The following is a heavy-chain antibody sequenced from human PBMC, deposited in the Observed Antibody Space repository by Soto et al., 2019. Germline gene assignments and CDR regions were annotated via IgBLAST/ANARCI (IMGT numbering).Heavy chain of an antibody. CDR3: ARGAPIAAFGY. D-gene: IGHD2-15*01. V-gene: IGHV4-59*01. CDR1: GGSIISYY. J-gene: IGHJ4*02. Sequence: SETLSLTCTFSGGSIISYYWSWIRQPPGKGLEWIGYIYYSGSTNYNPSLKSRVTISVDTSKNQFSLKLSSVTAADTAVYYCARGAPIAAFGYWGQGTLVTVSS. CDR2: IYYSGST.